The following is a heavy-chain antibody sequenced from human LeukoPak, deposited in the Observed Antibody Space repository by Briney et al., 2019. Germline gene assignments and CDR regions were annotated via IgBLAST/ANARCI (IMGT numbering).Heavy chain of an antibody. D-gene: IGHD2-2*01. J-gene: IGHJ4*02. CDR3: AKGGTVVPAREGPFDY. Sequence: PGGSLRLSCAASGFTFSSYAMSWVRQAPGKGLEWVSAISGGGGSTYYADSVKGRFTISRDNSKNTLYLQMNSLRAEDTAVYYCAKGGTVVPAREGPFDYWGQGTLVTVSS. CDR2: ISGGGGST. CDR1: GFTFSSYA. V-gene: IGHV3-23*01.